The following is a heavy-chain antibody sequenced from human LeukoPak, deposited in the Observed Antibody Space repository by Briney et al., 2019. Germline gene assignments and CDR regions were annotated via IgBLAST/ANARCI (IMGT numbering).Heavy chain of an antibody. CDR1: GYTFTSYY. V-gene: IGHV1-2*02. CDR2: INPNSGGT. J-gene: IGHJ6*03. Sequence: ASVKVSCKASGYTFTSYYMHWVRQAPGQGLEWMGWINPNSGGTNYAQKFQGRVTMTRDTSISTAYMELSRLRSDDTAVYYCARDVGAFYSSSFLLTYYYYMDAWGKGTTVTVSS. CDR3: ARDVGAFYSSSFLLTYYYYMDA. D-gene: IGHD6-6*01.